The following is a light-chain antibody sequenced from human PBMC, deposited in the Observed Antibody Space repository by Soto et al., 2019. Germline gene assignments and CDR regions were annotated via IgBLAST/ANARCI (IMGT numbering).Light chain of an antibody. Sequence: DIQMTQSPSTLSASVGDRVTITCRASQSISSWLAWYQQKPGKAPKLLIYDASSLESGVPSRFSGSGSGTEFSLTITSLQPEDFATYYCQQYNSYSVTFGQGTRLEIK. CDR2: DAS. CDR3: QQYNSYSVT. V-gene: IGKV1-5*01. CDR1: QSISSW. J-gene: IGKJ5*01.